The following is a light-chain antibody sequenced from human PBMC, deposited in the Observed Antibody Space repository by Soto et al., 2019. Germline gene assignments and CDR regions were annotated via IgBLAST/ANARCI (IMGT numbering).Light chain of an antibody. CDR3: KQLHNYPCT. CDR1: QSISSW. V-gene: IGKV1-5*03. Sequence: DIQMTQSPSTLSASVGDRVTITCRASQSISSWLAWYQHKPGKAPKVLIYKASSFERGVPSRFSGRGSGTEFTVTTRTLKPPHFATDDCKQLHNYPCTFGHGTRVQIK. CDR2: KAS. J-gene: IGKJ1*01.